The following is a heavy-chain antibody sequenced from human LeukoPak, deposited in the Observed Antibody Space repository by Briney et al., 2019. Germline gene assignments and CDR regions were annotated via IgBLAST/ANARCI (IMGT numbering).Heavy chain of an antibody. CDR3: ALDYGGNSGYFDY. CDR2: INHSGSA. V-gene: IGHV4-59*03. CDR1: GAFIRSYY. D-gene: IGHD4-23*01. Sequence: SETLSLTCTVSGAFIRSYYWSWVRQPPGKGLEWIGYINHSGSANYNPSLKSRVTMSVDTSKNQFSLKLSSVTAADTAVYYCALDYGGNSGYFDYWGQGTLVTVSS. J-gene: IGHJ4*02.